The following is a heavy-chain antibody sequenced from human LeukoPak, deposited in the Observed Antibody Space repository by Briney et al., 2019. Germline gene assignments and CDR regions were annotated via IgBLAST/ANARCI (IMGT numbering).Heavy chain of an antibody. CDR2: ISYDGSNK. CDR3: AKDYCGGDCSYFDY. V-gene: IGHV3-30*18. CDR1: GFTFSSYG. Sequence: PGGSLRLSCAASGFTFSSYGMHWVRQAPGKGLEWVAVISYDGSNKYYADSVKGRFTISRDNSKNTLYLQMNSLRAEDTAVYYCAKDYCGGDCSYFDYWGQGTLVTVSS. J-gene: IGHJ4*02. D-gene: IGHD2-21*02.